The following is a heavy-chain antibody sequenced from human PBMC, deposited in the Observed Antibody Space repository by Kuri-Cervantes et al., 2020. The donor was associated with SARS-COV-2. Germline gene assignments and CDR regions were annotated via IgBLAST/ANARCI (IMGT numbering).Heavy chain of an antibody. J-gene: IGHJ3*02. CDR3: ASFGSGWYDDAFDI. CDR2: ISSSSSYT. D-gene: IGHD6-19*01. CDR1: GFTFSGYY. Sequence: GGSLRLSCAASGFTFSGYYMSWIHQAPGKGLEWVSYISSSSSYTNYADSVKGRFTISRDNAKNSLYLQMNSLRAEDTAVYYCASFGSGWYDDAFDIWGQGTMVTVSS. V-gene: IGHV3-11*03.